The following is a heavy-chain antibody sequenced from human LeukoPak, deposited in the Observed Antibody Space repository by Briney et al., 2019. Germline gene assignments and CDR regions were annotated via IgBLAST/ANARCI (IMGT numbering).Heavy chain of an antibody. CDR1: GGSISTSSNW. J-gene: IGHJ4*02. CDR2: IYHSGRT. V-gene: IGHV4-4*02. Sequence: SETLSLTCAVSGGSISTSSNWWSWVRQPPGKGLEWIGEIYHSGRTNYNPSLKSRVTISVDKSKNQFSLRLSSATAADTAVYYCAIVGVSAIADIDYWGQGTLVIVSS. CDR3: AIVGVSAIADIDY. D-gene: IGHD3-10*01.